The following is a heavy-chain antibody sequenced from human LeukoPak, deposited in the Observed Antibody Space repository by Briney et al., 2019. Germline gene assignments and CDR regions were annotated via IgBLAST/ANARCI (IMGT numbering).Heavy chain of an antibody. V-gene: IGHV3-7*01. CDR1: GFTFSSYW. CDR3: ARAREGRWYQDYMDV. D-gene: IGHD4-23*01. J-gene: IGHJ6*03. Sequence: GGSLRLSCAASGFTFSSYWMSWVRQAPGKGLGWVANIKQDGSEKYYVDSVKGRFTISRDNAKNSLYLQMNSLRAEDTAVYYCARAREGRWYQDYMDVWGKGTTVTVSS. CDR2: IKQDGSEK.